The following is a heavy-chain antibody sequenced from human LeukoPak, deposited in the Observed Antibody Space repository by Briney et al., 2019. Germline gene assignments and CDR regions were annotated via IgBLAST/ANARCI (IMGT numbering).Heavy chain of an antibody. D-gene: IGHD6-19*01. CDR1: GFTVSSNC. Sequence: GGSLRLSCAASGFTVSSNCMSWVRQAPGKGLEWVSVIYSGGSTYYADSVKGRFTISRDNSRNTLYLQMNSLRAEDTAVYYCARVKSSGWYGREFDYWGQGTLVAVSS. CDR3: ARVKSSGWYGREFDY. J-gene: IGHJ4*02. V-gene: IGHV3-66*01. CDR2: IYSGGST.